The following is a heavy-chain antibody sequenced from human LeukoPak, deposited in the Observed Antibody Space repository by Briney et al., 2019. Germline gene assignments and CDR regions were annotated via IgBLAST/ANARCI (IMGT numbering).Heavy chain of an antibody. D-gene: IGHD1-7*01. Sequence: SETLSLTCTVSGGSISIYYWSWIRQPPGKGLEWIGYIYYSGSTNYNPSLKSRVTISVDTSKNQFSLKLSSVTAADTAVYYCASRTTKGDLGYWGQGTLVTVSS. CDR3: ASRTTKGDLGY. CDR1: GGSISIYY. CDR2: IYYSGST. V-gene: IGHV4-59*08. J-gene: IGHJ4*02.